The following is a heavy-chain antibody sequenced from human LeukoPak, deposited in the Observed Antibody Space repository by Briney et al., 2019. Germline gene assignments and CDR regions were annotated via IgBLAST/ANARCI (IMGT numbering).Heavy chain of an antibody. CDR1: GFTFSSYA. J-gene: IGHJ5*02. V-gene: IGHV3-23*01. CDR3: ARRWGATGTPNWFDP. CDR2: ISGSGGST. D-gene: IGHD1-1*01. Sequence: GALRLSCAASGFTFSSYAMSWVRQAPGKELEWVSAISGSGGSTYYADSVKGRFTISRDNSKNTLYLQMNSLRAEDTAVYYCARRWGATGTPNWFDPWGQGTLVTVSS.